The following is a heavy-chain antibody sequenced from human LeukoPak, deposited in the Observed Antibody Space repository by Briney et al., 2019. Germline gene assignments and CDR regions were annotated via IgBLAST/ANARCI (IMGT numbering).Heavy chain of an antibody. CDR1: GDSISSSGYY. CDR3: ARSKNGKCDY. Sequence: PSETLSLTCSVSGDSISSSGYYWGWIRQPPGKGLEWIGSMYYGGNTYYNASLKSRVTISADTSKNLFSLKLNSVTAADTGVYYCARSKNGKCDYWGQGTLVTVSS. CDR2: MYYGGNT. D-gene: IGHD1-26*01. J-gene: IGHJ4*02. V-gene: IGHV4-39*07.